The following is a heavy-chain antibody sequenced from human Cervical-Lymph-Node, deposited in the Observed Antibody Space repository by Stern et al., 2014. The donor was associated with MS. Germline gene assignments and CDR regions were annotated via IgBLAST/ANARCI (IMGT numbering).Heavy chain of an antibody. V-gene: IGHV1-69*01. CDR3: VRDQGGIAAS. D-gene: IGHD6-13*01. J-gene: IGHJ4*02. CDR1: GGTFSSIE. Sequence: QMQLVQSGAEVKQPGSSMKVSCKASGGTFSSIEISWVRQGPGQGLEWLGGISPVFGTTNYAQQVQGRVTIVADESTNTVNMELSRLRSEDTAVYYCVRDQGGIAASWGQGTLVTVSS. CDR2: ISPVFGTT.